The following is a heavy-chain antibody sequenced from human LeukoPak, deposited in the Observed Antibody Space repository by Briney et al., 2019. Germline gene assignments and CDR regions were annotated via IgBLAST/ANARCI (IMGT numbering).Heavy chain of an antibody. CDR3: ARRRGDGYNSPFDY. V-gene: IGHV5-51*01. J-gene: IGHJ4*02. CDR1: GYSFNNYW. Sequence: GESLKISCKGSGYSFNNYWIGWVRQMPGKGLEWMGNIYPGDSDTRYSPSFQGKVTISADKSISTAYLQWSSLKASVTAMYYCARRRGDGYNSPFDYWGQATLLTVSS. D-gene: IGHD5-24*01. CDR2: IYPGDSDT.